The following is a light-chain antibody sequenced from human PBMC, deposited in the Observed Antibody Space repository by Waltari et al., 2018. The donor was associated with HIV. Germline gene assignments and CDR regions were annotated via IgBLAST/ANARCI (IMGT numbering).Light chain of an antibody. CDR3: CSYTIGRTLV. Sequence: QSALTQPASVSGSPGQSITIPCTGTNSDVGIYNYVSWYQQHSGKAPKVMIYAVSRRPSGVAHRFAGTKSGNTASLTISGLQAEDEADYYGCSYTIGRTLVFGTGTKVAV. CDR2: AVS. CDR1: NSDVGIYNY. V-gene: IGLV2-14*01. J-gene: IGLJ1*01.